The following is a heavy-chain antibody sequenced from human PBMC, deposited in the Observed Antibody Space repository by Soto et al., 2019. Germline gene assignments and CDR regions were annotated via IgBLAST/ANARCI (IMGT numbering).Heavy chain of an antibody. V-gene: IGHV4-59*01. J-gene: IGHJ5*02. CDR3: ARDPNTNWFGP. Sequence: SETLSLTCTVSGGSISSYYWSWIRQPPGKGLEWIGYIYYSGSTNYNPSLKSRVTISVDTSKNQFSLKLSSVTAADTAVYYCARDPNTNWFGPWGQGTRVTVSS. CDR2: IYYSGST. CDR1: GGSISSYY.